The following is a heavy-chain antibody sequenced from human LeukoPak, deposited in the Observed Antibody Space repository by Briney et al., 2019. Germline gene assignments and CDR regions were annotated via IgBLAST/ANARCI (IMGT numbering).Heavy chain of an antibody. Sequence: GGSLRLSCSASGFTFSDYDMIWVRQAPGKGLEWVSSISGLSSYTYYGESVKGRFSISRDNAKNSLYLQMNSLGAEDTATYYCGRAFPPLRTSSAGDLWGQGILVTVSS. CDR1: GFTFSDYD. V-gene: IGHV3-21*01. CDR2: ISGLSSYT. J-gene: IGHJ4*02. CDR3: GRAFPPLRTSSAGDL. D-gene: IGHD3-16*01.